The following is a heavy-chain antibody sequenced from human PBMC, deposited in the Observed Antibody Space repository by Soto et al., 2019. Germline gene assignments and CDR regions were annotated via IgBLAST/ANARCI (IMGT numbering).Heavy chain of an antibody. V-gene: IGHV4-30-2*01. CDR3: AREMSYYFDS. Sequence: QLQLQESGSGLVKPSQTLVLTCTVSGDSISRDGYSWSWIRQPPGKGLEWIGFIYHSGATYYNPSLKSRVTTAVDKSKNQFSLMLASVTAADTAVDYCAREMSYYFDSWGQGTLVTVSS. CDR1: GDSISRDGYS. CDR2: IYHSGAT. J-gene: IGHJ4*02.